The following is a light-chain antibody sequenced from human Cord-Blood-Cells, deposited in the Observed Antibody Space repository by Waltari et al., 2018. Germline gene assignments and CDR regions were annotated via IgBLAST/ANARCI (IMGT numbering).Light chain of an antibody. J-gene: IGLJ2*01. CDR3: AGWDSSCVV. CDR1: TLGDKY. Sequence: SYELTQPPSVSVSPGQTASITCSGDTLGDKYACWCQQKPGESPVLVIYQDSKRPSGSRVGFSGSNAGDTATLTIRGTQTMGEADYACAGWDSSCVVFGGGTTLSVL. CDR2: QDS. V-gene: IGLV3-1*01.